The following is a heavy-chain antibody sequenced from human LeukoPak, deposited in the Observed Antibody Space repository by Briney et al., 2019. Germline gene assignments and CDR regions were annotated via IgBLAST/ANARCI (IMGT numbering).Heavy chain of an antibody. D-gene: IGHD3-10*01. CDR3: ARVPTWTMVRGVTLSFDY. CDR2: INPNSGGT. CDR1: GYTFTNYG. Sequence: WASVKVSCKASGYTFTNYGISWVRQAPGQGLEWMGWINPNSGGTNYAQKFQGRVTMTRDTSISTAYMELSRLRSDDTAVYYCARVPTWTMVRGVTLSFDYWGQGTLVTVSS. V-gene: IGHV1-2*02. J-gene: IGHJ4*02.